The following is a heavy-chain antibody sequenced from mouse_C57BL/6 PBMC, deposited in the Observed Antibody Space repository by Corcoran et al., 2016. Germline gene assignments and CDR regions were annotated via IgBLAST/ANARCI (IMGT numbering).Heavy chain of an antibody. CDR2: IYPGSGNT. CDR1: GYTFTDYY. Sequence: QVLLKQSGAELVRPGASGKLSCKASGYTFTDYYINWVKQRPGQGLEWIARIYPGSGNTYYNEKFKGKATLTAEKSSSTAYMQLSSLTSEDSAVYFCARCGDYYGSSYLDYWGQGTTLTVSS. D-gene: IGHD1-1*01. V-gene: IGHV1-76*01. J-gene: IGHJ2*01. CDR3: ARCGDYYGSSYLDY.